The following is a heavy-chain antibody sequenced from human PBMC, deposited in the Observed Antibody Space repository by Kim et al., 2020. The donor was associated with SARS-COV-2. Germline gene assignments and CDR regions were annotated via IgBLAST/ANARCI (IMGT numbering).Heavy chain of an antibody. CDR3: ARVPGVAPDY. CDR2: NK. J-gene: IGHJ4*02. Sequence: NKYYTSSRKGRFTISGDNSKNTLYLQMNSLRIEATGVYYCARVPGVAPDYGGQGTLVTVSS. D-gene: IGHD3-3*01. V-gene: IGHV3-30*10.